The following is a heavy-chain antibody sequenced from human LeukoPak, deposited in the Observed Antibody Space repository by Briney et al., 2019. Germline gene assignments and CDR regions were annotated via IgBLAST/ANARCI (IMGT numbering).Heavy chain of an antibody. CDR1: GFTFSSYE. CDR3: GLPSLPLGYYYYYMDV. D-gene: IGHD5-12*01. V-gene: IGHV3-7*01. Sequence: PGGSLRLSCAASGFTFSSYEMNWVRQAPGKGLEWVANIKQDGSEKYYVDSVKGRFTISRDNAKNSLYLQMNSLRAEDTAVYYWGLPSLPLGYYYYYMDVWGKGTTVTVSS. CDR2: IKQDGSEK. J-gene: IGHJ6*03.